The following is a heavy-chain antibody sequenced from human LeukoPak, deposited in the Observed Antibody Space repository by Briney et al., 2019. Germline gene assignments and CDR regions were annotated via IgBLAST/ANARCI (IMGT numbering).Heavy chain of an antibody. J-gene: IGHJ4*02. CDR3: ARDLGARGWFDY. CDR2: ISSSSSSI. CDR1: GFTFSTYS. D-gene: IGHD6-19*01. V-gene: IGHV3-48*01. Sequence: GGSLRLSCAASGFTFSTYSMNWVRQAPGRGLEWVSYISSSSSSIYYGDSVKGRFTISRDNAKNSLYLQMNSLRAEDTALYYCARDLGARGWFDYWGQGTLVTVSS.